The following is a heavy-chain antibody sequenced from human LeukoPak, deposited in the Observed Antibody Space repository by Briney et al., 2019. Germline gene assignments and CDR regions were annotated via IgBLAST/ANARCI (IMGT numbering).Heavy chain of an antibody. CDR1: GFTFSVYA. V-gene: IGHV3-30-3*01. Sequence: SGGSLRLSCAASGFTFSVYAMHWARQAPGKGLEWVAVISYDGSNKYYADSVKGRFTISRDNSKNTLFLQVNSLRAEDTAVYYCARSIEGVFDYWGQGTLVTVSS. D-gene: IGHD2/OR15-2a*01. CDR3: ARSIEGVFDY. CDR2: ISYDGSNK. J-gene: IGHJ4*02.